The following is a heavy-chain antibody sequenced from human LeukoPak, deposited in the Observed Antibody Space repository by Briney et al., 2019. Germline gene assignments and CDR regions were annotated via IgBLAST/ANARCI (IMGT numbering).Heavy chain of an antibody. J-gene: IGHJ4*02. V-gene: IGHV3-7*01. D-gene: IGHD2-15*01. Sequence: PGGSLRLSCAASGFKFSYYWMTWVRQAPGKGLEGLANINESGSEKYYVDSVKGRFTISRDNADDLLYLQMNSLTVEDTAVYYCARGWGEKGRCRGGTCNNPQFDYWGQGILVTVSS. CDR2: INESGSEK. CDR3: ARGWGEKGRCRGGTCNNPQFDY. CDR1: GFKFSYYW.